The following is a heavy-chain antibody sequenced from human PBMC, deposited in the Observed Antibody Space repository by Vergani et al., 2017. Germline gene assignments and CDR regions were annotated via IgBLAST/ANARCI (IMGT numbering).Heavy chain of an antibody. CDR3: ASAGPGPYFDY. Sequence: QVQLQQWGAGLLKPSETLSLTCAVYGGSFSGYYWSWIRQPPGKGLEWIWEINHSGSTNYNPSLKSRVTISVDTSKNQFSLKLSSVTSAATAVYYCASAGPGPYFDYWGQGTLVTVSS. V-gene: IGHV4-34*01. CDR2: INHSGST. CDR1: GGSFSGYY. J-gene: IGHJ4*02.